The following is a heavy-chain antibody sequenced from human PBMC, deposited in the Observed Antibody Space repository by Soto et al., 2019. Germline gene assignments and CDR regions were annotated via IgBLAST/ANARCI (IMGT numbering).Heavy chain of an antibody. J-gene: IGHJ4*02. Sequence: QVQLVQSGAEVKKPGASVKVSCKASGDTFTDYYIHWVRQARGQGLEWMGTVNPSGGHTTYAQHFLGRVTMTRDTSTSTLYRELTSLTSEDTAVYYCARGGHVVVVTAALDYWGQGTLVTVSS. CDR2: VNPSGGHT. D-gene: IGHD2-21*02. CDR3: ARGGHVVVVTAALDY. CDR1: GDTFTDYY. V-gene: IGHV1-46*01.